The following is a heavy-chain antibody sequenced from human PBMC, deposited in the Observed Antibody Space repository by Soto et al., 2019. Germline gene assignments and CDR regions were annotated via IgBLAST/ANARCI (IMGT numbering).Heavy chain of an antibody. D-gene: IGHD6-19*01. J-gene: IGHJ6*02. V-gene: IGHV3-33*01. CDR3: ARDVGVAGASKYYYGMDV. CDR1: GFTFSSYG. Sequence: QVQLVESGGGVVQPGRSLRLSCAASGFTFSSYGMHWVRQAPGKGLEWVAVIWYDGSNKYYADSVKGRFTISRDNSKNTLYLQMNSLRAEDTAVYYCARDVGVAGASKYYYGMDVWGQGTTVTVSS. CDR2: IWYDGSNK.